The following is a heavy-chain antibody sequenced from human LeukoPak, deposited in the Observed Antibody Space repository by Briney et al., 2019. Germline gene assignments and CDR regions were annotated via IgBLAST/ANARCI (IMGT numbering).Heavy chain of an antibody. CDR1: GGSFSGYY. V-gene: IGHV4-34*01. D-gene: IGHD3-10*01. J-gene: IGHJ6*03. Sequence: SETLSLTCAVDGGSFSGYYWSWIRQPPGKGLEWIGEINHSGSANYNPSLKSRVTISVDTSKSQFSMKLSSVTAADTAVYYCARSTMVQVYYYYYYMDVWGKGTTVTVSS. CDR3: ARSTMVQVYYYYYYMDV. CDR2: INHSGSA.